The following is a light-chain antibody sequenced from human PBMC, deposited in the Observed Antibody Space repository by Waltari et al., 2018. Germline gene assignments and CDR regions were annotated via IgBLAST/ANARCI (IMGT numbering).Light chain of an antibody. CDR2: EVS. Sequence: QSALTQPAPVSGSPGQSITISCPGTDSDVGAYDFVSWYQQHPGKAPHLIIYEVSNRPSGISNRFSASKSGNTASLTISGLQAEDEADYYCSSYTTSSAPGVFGTGTRVTVL. J-gene: IGLJ1*01. CDR1: DSDVGAYDF. CDR3: SSYTTSSAPGV. V-gene: IGLV2-14*01.